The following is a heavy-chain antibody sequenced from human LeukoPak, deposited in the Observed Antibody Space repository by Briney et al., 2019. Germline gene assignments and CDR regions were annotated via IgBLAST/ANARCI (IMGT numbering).Heavy chain of an antibody. D-gene: IGHD1-14*01. Sequence: GGSLRLSCAASGFTLSSYAMRWVREARWKGEEWGSAISGSDGSTYCGDSVKGRFTISRDNSKNTLYVQMNSLRAADTAVYYCAKWSPVRSFDYWGQGTLVTVSS. CDR2: ISGSDGST. V-gene: IGHV3-23*01. CDR1: GFTLSSYA. J-gene: IGHJ4*02. CDR3: AKWSPVRSFDY.